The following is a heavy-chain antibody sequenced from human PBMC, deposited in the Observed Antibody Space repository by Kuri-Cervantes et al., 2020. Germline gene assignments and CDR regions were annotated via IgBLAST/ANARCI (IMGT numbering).Heavy chain of an antibody. J-gene: IGHJ4*02. CDR3: ARPPAAAISFDY. V-gene: IGHV3-21*03. CDR1: GFTFSSYS. D-gene: IGHD2-2*01. Sequence: GESLKISCAASGFTFSSYSMNWVRQAPGEGLEWVSSISSSSSYIYYADSVKGRFTISRDNAKNSLYLQMNSLRAEDTAVYYCARPPAAAISFDYWGQGTLVTVSS. CDR2: ISSSSSYI.